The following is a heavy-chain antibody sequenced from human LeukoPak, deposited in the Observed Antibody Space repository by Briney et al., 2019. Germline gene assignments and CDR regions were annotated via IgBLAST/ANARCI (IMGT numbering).Heavy chain of an antibody. CDR3: ARVPTVTFFDY. Sequence: SETLSLTCTVSGGSVSSYYWSWIRQPPGKGLEWIGYIYYSGSTKYNSSLKSRVTISVDTSKNRFSLKLSSVTAADTAVYYCARVPTVTFFDYWGQGTLVTVSS. J-gene: IGHJ4*02. V-gene: IGHV4-59*08. CDR1: GGSVSSYY. D-gene: IGHD4-17*01. CDR2: IYYSGST.